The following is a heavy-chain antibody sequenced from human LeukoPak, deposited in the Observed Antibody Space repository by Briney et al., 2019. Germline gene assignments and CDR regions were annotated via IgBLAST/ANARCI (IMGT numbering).Heavy chain of an antibody. CDR3: SRESGAFSPLGY. Sequence: SGTLSLTCGVSGGSSSSTNWWSWVRQPPGQGLEWIGEISLSGLTNYNPSLKSRVTMSLDKSKNHLSLNLTSVTAADTAVYYCSRESGAFSPLGYWGQGTLVTVSS. V-gene: IGHV4-4*02. D-gene: IGHD1-26*01. J-gene: IGHJ4*02. CDR1: GGSSSSTNW. CDR2: ISLSGLT.